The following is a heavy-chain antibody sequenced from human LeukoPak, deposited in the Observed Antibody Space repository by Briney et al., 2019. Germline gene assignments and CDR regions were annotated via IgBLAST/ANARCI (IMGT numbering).Heavy chain of an antibody. J-gene: IGHJ4*02. Sequence: GASVKVSCKASGGTFSSYAISWVRQAPGQGLEWMGRIIPILGIANYAQKFQGRVTITADKSTSTAYMELSSLRSEDTAVYYCARGPLASGWNGDYWGQGTLVTVSS. CDR3: ARGPLASGWNGDY. D-gene: IGHD6-19*01. CDR1: GGTFSSYA. CDR2: IIPILGIA. V-gene: IGHV1-69*04.